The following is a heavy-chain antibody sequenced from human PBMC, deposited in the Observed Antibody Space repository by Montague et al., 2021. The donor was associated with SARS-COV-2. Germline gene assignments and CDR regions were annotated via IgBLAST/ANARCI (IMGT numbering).Heavy chain of an antibody. CDR1: GGSISSGSYY. V-gene: IGHV4-61*02. CDR2: ISISGST. Sequence: TLSLTCTVSGGSISSGSYYWSWIRQPAGKGLEWIGRISISGSTNYNPSLKSRVTISVDTSKNQFSLKLSSGTAADTAVYYCARDIAVAGLFDYWGQETLVTVSS. J-gene: IGHJ4*02. D-gene: IGHD6-19*01. CDR3: ARDIAVAGLFDY.